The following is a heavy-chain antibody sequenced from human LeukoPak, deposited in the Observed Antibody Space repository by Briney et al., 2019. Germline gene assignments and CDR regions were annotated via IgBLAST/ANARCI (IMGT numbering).Heavy chain of an antibody. CDR2: ISAYNGNT. CDR1: GYTFTSYG. D-gene: IGHD3-22*01. J-gene: IGHJ6*03. Sequence: ASVKVSCKASGYTFTSYGISWVRQAPGQGLEWMGWISAYNGNTNYAQKLQGRVTMTTDTSTSTAYMELRSLRSDDTAVYYCARSLSTYYYDSSGYFNYYYMGVWGKGTTVTVSS. V-gene: IGHV1-18*01. CDR3: ARSLSTYYYDSSGYFNYYYMGV.